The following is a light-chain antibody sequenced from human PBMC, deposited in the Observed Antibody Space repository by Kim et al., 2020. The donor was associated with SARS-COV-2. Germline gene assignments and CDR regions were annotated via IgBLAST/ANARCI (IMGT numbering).Light chain of an antibody. CDR3: RSYDNSLSGFYV. V-gene: IGLV1-40*01. CDR1: STYNGAGYN. CDR2: CNS. Sequence: ATSTACGGSTYNGAGYNEHWYHQLPAPAPNPLIYCNSNRPSGVPDRFSASKSGTSASLAITGLQAEDEADYYCRSYDNSLSGFYVFGTGTKVTVL. J-gene: IGLJ1*01.